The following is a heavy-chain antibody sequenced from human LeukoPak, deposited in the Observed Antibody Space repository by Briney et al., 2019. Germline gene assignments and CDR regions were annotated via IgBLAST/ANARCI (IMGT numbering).Heavy chain of an antibody. CDR2: IVSSGSVK. CDR3: VIDGSGCYSASFDH. J-gene: IGHJ4*02. Sequence: GGSLRLSCTVSEFTFSDYYMSWIRQAPGKGLEWVSYIVSSGSVKYYADSVKGRVTISRDKAKNSLYLPMDSLRAEDTALFYRVIDGSGCYSASFDHWGQGTRVTVSS. D-gene: IGHD3-10*01. CDR1: EFTFSDYY. V-gene: IGHV3-11*04.